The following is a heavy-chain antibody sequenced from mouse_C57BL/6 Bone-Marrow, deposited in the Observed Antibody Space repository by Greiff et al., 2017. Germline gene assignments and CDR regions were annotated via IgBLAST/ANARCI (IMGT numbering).Heavy chain of an antibody. CDR1: GYSLTGYY. CDR3: ALYYSNPHAMDY. J-gene: IGHJ4*01. V-gene: IGHV1-42*01. CDR2: INPSTGGT. D-gene: IGHD2-5*01. Sequence: EVQLQQSGPELVKPGASVKISCKASGYSLTGYYMNWVKQSPEKSLEWIGEINPSTGGTTYNQKFKAKATLTVDKSSSTAYMQLKSLTSEDSAVYYCALYYSNPHAMDYWGQGTSVTVSS.